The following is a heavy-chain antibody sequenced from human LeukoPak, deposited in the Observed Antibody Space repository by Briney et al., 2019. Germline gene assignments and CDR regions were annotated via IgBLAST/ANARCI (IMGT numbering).Heavy chain of an antibody. CDR2: IIPIFGTA. V-gene: IGHV1-69*13. J-gene: IGHJ4*02. CDR3: ARALAARMAGYYFDY. CDR1: GGTFSSYA. D-gene: IGHD6-6*01. Sequence: ASVKVSCKASGGTFSSYAISWVRQAPGQGLEWMGGIIPIFGTANYAQKFQGRVTITADESTSTAYMELSSLRYEDTAVYYCARALAARMAGYYFDYWGQGTLVTVSS.